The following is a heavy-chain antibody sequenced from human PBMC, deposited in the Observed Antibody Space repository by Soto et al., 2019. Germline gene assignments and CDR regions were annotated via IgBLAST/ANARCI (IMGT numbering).Heavy chain of an antibody. Sequence: EVQLVESGGGLVQPGRSLRLSCAASGFTFDDYAMHWVRQAPGKGLEWVSGISWNSGSIGYADSVKGRFTISRDNAKNSLYLQMNRLRAEDTALYYCAKDRGLVPSFYFDYWGQGTLVTVSS. CDR2: ISWNSGSI. CDR1: GFTFDDYA. V-gene: IGHV3-9*01. CDR3: AKDRGLVPSFYFDY. D-gene: IGHD6-19*01. J-gene: IGHJ4*02.